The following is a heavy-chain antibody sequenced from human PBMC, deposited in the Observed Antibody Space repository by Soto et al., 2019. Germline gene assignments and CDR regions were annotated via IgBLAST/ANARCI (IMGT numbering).Heavy chain of an antibody. CDR3: ARGGSSSWYTYYYYYGMDV. CDR2: IWDDGSNK. J-gene: IGHJ6*02. Sequence: QVQLVESGGGVVQPGRSLRLSCAASGFTFSSYGMHWVRQAPGKGLEWVAVIWDDGSNKYYADSVKGRFTISRDNSKNTLYLQMNSLRAEDTAVYYCARGGSSSWYTYYYYYGMDVWGQGTTVTVSS. V-gene: IGHV3-33*01. CDR1: GFTFSSYG. D-gene: IGHD6-13*01.